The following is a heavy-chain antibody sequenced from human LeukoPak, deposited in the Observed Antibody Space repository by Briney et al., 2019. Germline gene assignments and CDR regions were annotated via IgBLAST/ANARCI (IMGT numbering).Heavy chain of an antibody. CDR3: VRDLVWDTGRVDY. V-gene: IGHV3-7*01. J-gene: IGHJ4*02. D-gene: IGHD3/OR15-3a*01. CDR2: IKEDGSEK. CDR1: GFTFSSHW. Sequence: GGSLRLSCAASGFTFSSHWMSWIRQAPRKGLEWLANIKEDGSEKYYVDSVKGRFTISRDNAKNSLFLQMNSLRDEDTATYYCVRDLVWDTGRVDYWGQGTLVTVSS.